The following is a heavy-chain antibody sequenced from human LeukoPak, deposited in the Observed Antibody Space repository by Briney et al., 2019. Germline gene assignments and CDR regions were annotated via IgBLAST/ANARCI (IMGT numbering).Heavy chain of an antibody. Sequence: SETLSLTCTVSGGSISSSSYYWGWIRQPPGKGLEWIGEINHSGSTKYNPSLKSRVTISVDTSKNQFSLKLSSVTAADTAVYYCARGDNSGYVYWGQGTLVTVSS. D-gene: IGHD5-12*01. J-gene: IGHJ4*02. CDR3: ARGDNSGYVY. V-gene: IGHV4-39*07. CDR1: GGSISSSSYY. CDR2: INHSGST.